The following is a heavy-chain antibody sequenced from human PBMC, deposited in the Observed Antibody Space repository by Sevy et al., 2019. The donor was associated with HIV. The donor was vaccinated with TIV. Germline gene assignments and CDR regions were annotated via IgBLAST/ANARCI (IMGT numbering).Heavy chain of an antibody. D-gene: IGHD3-22*01. CDR2: IFPDDSDT. V-gene: IGHV5-51*01. J-gene: IGHJ4*02. CDR3: ATSRSGYFDSSGYYIY. CDR1: GYSFTSHW. Sequence: RESLKISCQGSGYSFTSHWIGWVRHMPGKGLEWMGIIFPDDSDTRYSPSFQGQVTFSADKSINTAYLQWSSLKASDTAMYYCATSRSGYFDSSGYYIYWGQGTLVTVSS.